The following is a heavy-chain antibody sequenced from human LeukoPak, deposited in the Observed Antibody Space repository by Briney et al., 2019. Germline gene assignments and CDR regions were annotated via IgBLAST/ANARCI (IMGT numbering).Heavy chain of an antibody. CDR1: GYTFTSYD. D-gene: IGHD2-2*02. J-gene: IGHJ4*02. Sequence: GASVKVSCKASGYTFTSYDINWARQATGQGLEWMGWMNPNSGNTGYAQKFQGRVTMTRNTSISTAYMELSSLRSEDTAVYYCARGPVYCSSTSCYTGFDYWGQGTLVTVSS. V-gene: IGHV1-8*01. CDR2: MNPNSGNT. CDR3: ARGPVYCSSTSCYTGFDY.